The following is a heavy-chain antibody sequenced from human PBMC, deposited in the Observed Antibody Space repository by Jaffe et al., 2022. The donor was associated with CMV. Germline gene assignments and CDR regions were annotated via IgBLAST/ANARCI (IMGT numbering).Heavy chain of an antibody. CDR1: GGSFSGYY. CDR2: INHSGST. V-gene: IGHV4-34*01. D-gene: IGHD1-26*01. J-gene: IGHJ3*02. CDR3: ASSLRGELLPPGAFDI. Sequence: QVQLQQWGAGLLKPSETLSLTCAVYGGSFSGYYWSWIRQPPGKGLEWIGEINHSGSTNYNPSLKSRVTISVDTSKNQFSLKLSSVTAADTAVYYCASSLRGELLPPGAFDIWGQGTMVTVSS.